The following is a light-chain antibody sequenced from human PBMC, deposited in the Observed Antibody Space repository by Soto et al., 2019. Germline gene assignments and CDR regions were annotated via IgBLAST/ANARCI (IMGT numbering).Light chain of an antibody. CDR1: QSINSRY. V-gene: IGKV3-20*01. CDR3: QQFGSSPGLT. Sequence: EIVLTQSPGTLSLSPGERTTLSCRASQSINSRYLAWYQQKPGQAPRLLIYGAASRATGIPDRFSGSGSGTDFTLTISRLEPEDFAVYYCQQFGSSPGLTFGPGTKVYIK. CDR2: GAA. J-gene: IGKJ3*01.